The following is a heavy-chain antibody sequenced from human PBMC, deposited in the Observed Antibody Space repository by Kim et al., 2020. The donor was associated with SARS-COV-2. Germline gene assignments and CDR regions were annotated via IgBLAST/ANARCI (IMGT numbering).Heavy chain of an antibody. D-gene: IGHD3-22*01. CDR2: IYPSDSYT. J-gene: IGHJ4*02. Sequence: GESLKISCKGSGYSFTSYWISWVRQMPGKGLEWMGRIYPSDSYTNYSPSFQGHVTISADKSISTAYLHWSSLKASDTAMYYCARHPPGMIVVVNLDYYFDYWGQGTLVTVSS. CDR3: ARHPPGMIVVVNLDYYFDY. V-gene: IGHV5-10-1*01. CDR1: GYSFTSYW.